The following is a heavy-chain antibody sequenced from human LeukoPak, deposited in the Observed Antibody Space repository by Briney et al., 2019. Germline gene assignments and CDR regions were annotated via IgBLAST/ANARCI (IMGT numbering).Heavy chain of an antibody. V-gene: IGHV3-21*01. J-gene: IGHJ4*02. CDR1: GFTFSSYS. CDR2: ISSSSSYI. D-gene: IGHD1-26*01. Sequence: GGSLRLSCAASGFTFSSYSVNWVRQAPGKGLEWVSSISSSSSYIYYADSVKGRFTISRDNAKNSLYLQMNSLRAEDTAVYYCARGIVGARGYFDYWGQGTLVTVSS. CDR3: ARGIVGARGYFDY.